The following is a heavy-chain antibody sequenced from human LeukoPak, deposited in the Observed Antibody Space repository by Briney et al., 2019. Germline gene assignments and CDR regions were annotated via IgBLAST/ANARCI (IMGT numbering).Heavy chain of an antibody. CDR2: ISGSGGST. CDR3: ASGYSYGYYFDY. D-gene: IGHD5-18*01. J-gene: IGHJ4*02. V-gene: IGHV3-23*01. CDR1: GFTFSSYA. Sequence: PGGSLRLSCAASGFTFSSYAMSWVRQAPGKGLEWVSAISGSGGSTYYADSVKGRFTISRDNSKNTLYLQMNSLRAEDTAVYCCASGYSYGYYFDYWGQGTLVTVSS.